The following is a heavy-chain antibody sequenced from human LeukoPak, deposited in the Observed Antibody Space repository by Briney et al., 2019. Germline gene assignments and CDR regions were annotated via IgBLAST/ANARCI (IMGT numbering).Heavy chain of an antibody. CDR1: GGSISSYY. CDR3: ARGASYGDYKL. CDR2: IYYSGST. J-gene: IGHJ4*02. V-gene: IGHV4-59*01. Sequence: SETLSLTCTVSGGSISSYYWIWIRQPPGKGLEWIGYIYYSGSTNYNPSLKSRVTISVDTSKNQFSLKLSSVTAADTAVYYCARGASYGDYKLWGQGTLVTVSS. D-gene: IGHD4-17*01.